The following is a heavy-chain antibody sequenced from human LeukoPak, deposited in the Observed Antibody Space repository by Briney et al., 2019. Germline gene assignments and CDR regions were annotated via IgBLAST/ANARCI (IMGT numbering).Heavy chain of an antibody. CDR2: INLNSGGT. D-gene: IGHD1-26*01. CDR1: GYTFIGYY. V-gene: IGHV1-2*02. Sequence: GASVKVSCKASGYTFIGYYIHWVRQAPGEGLEWMGWINLNSGGTNYAEKLQGRVTMTRDTSIGTAYMELSRLTSEDTAVYYCARTGEGAGWGYWGQGTLVTVCS. J-gene: IGHJ4*02. CDR3: ARTGEGAGWGY.